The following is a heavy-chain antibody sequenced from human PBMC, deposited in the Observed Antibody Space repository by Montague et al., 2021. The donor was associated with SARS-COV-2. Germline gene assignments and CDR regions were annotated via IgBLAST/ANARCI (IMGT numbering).Heavy chain of an antibody. V-gene: IGHV4-59*13. CDR1: GGSISSYY. D-gene: IGHD3-22*01. CDR2: IYYSGST. CDR3: ARDSHYYDSSGHFDY. Sequence: SETLSLTCTVSGGSISSYYWSWIRQPPGKGLEWIGYIYYSGSTNYNPSLKSRVTISVDTSKNQFSLKLSSVTAADTAVYYCARDSHYYDSSGHFDYWGQGTLVTASS. J-gene: IGHJ4*02.